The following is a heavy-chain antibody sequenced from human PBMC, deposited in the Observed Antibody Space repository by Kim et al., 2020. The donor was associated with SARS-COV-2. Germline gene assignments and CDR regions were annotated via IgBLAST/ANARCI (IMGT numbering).Heavy chain of an antibody. D-gene: IGHD2-2*01. CDR1: GFTFSSYS. CDR3: ARVVPAAIGGYYYYYGMDV. V-gene: IGHV3-21*01. J-gene: IGHJ6*02. CDR2: ISSSSSYI. Sequence: GGSLRLSCAAYGFTFSSYSMNWVRQAPGKGLEWVSSISSSSSYIYYADSVKGRFTISRDNAKNSLYLQMNSLRAEDTAVYYCARVVPAAIGGYYYYYGMDVWGQGTTVTVSS.